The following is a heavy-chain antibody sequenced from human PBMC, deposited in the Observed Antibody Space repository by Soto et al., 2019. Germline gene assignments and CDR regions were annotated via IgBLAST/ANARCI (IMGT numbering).Heavy chain of an antibody. CDR1: GFTFSSYA. CDR2: ISGSGGST. D-gene: IGHD3-3*01. Sequence: GGSLRLSCAASGFTFSSYAMSWVRQAPGKGLEWVSAISGSGGSTYYADSVKGRFTISRDNSKNTLYLQMNSLRAEDTAVYYCANGKPGLRFLGDPLLSVLGGQGTLVTVSS. V-gene: IGHV3-23*01. CDR3: ANGKPGLRFLGDPLLSVL. J-gene: IGHJ4*02.